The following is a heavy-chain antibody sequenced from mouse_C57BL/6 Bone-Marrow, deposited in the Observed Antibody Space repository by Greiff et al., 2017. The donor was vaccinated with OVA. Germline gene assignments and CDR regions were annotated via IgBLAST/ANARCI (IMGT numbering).Heavy chain of an antibody. CDR3: ARQGTGTVDY. V-gene: IGHV5-6*02. CDR2: ISSGGSYT. CDR1: GFTFSSYG. Sequence: EVKLVESGGDLVKPGGSLKLSCAASGFTFSSYGMSWVRQTPDKRLEWVATISSGGSYTYYPDSVKGRFTISRDNAKNNLYLQRSSLKSEDTAMDYCARQGTGTVDYWGQGTTLTVSS. D-gene: IGHD4-1*01. J-gene: IGHJ2*01.